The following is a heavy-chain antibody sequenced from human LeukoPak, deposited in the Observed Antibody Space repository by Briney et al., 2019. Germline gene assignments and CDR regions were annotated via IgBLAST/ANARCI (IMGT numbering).Heavy chain of an antibody. D-gene: IGHD4-11*01. V-gene: IGHV4-39*01. Sequence: PSETLSLTCTVSGGSISSSSYYWGWIRQPPGKGLEWIGSIYYSGSTYYNPSLKSLVTISVDTSKNQFSLKLSSVTAADTAVYYCATGATVTTLERAYYYYMDVWGKGTTVTVSS. J-gene: IGHJ6*03. CDR1: GGSISSSSYY. CDR2: IYYSGST. CDR3: ATGATVTTLERAYYYYMDV.